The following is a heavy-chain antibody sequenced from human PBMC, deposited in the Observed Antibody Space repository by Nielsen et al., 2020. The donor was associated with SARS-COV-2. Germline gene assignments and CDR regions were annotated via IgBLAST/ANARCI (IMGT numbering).Heavy chain of an antibody. CDR1: GGSISPYY. V-gene: IGHV4-59*12. CDR3: ARGKLSITMVRGVISHHWFDP. Sequence: SETLSFTCTVSGGSISPYYWNWIRQPPGKGLEWIGYIYYSGSTNYNPSLKSRVTISVHTSKNQFSLKLNSVTAADTAVYYCARGKLSITMVRGVISHHWFDPWGQGTLVTVSS. J-gene: IGHJ5*02. D-gene: IGHD3-10*01. CDR2: IYYSGST.